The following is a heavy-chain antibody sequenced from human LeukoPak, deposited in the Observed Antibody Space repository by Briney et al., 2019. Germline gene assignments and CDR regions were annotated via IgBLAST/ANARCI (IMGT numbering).Heavy chain of an antibody. CDR2: INHSGST. Sequence: SETLSLTCAVYGGSFSGYYWSWIRQPPVKGLEWIGEINHSGSTNYNPSLKSRVTISVDTSKNQFSLKLSSVTAADTAVYYCARGRCTNGVCYELDYFDYWGQGTLVTVSS. CDR3: ARGRCTNGVCYELDYFDY. CDR1: GGSFSGYY. D-gene: IGHD2-8*01. V-gene: IGHV4-34*01. J-gene: IGHJ4*02.